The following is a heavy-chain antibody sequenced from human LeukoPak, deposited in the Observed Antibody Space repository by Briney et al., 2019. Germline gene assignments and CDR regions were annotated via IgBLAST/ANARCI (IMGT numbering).Heavy chain of an antibody. D-gene: IGHD3-3*01. V-gene: IGHV3-30*18. Sequence: GGSLRLSCAASGFTFSSHGMHWVRQAPGKGLEWVAVISYDGTNKYYADSVKGRFTISRDNSKNTLYLQMNSLRAEDTAVYYCAKRMEYYYGMDVWGQGTTVTVSS. CDR1: GFTFSSHG. J-gene: IGHJ6*02. CDR2: ISYDGTNK. CDR3: AKRMEYYYGMDV.